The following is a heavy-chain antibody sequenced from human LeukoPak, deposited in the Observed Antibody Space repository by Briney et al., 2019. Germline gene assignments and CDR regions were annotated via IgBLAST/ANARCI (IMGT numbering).Heavy chain of an antibody. Sequence: SETLSLTCTVSGGSISSYYWSWIRQPPGKGLEWIGYIYYSGSTNYSPSLKSRVTISLDTSKNQFSLKPSSVTAADTAVYYCARGVNSGYFDYCGQGTLVTVSS. CDR3: ARGVNSGYFDY. V-gene: IGHV4-59*01. J-gene: IGHJ4*02. CDR2: IYYSGST. D-gene: IGHD1-26*01. CDR1: GGSISSYY.